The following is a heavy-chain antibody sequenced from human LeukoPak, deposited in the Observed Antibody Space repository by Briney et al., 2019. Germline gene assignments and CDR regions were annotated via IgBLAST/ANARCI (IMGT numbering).Heavy chain of an antibody. V-gene: IGHV4-59*12. J-gene: IGHJ4*02. CDR3: GTLGFSSFEFDY. D-gene: IGHD2-15*01. CDR1: GGSISSDY. CDR2: IYYRGNT. Sequence: PSETLSLTCTVSGGSISSDYWSWIRQPPGKKLEWIGCIYYRGNTDYNPSLKSRVTISVDTSKNQVSLLLSSVIAADTAVYYCGTLGFSSFEFDYWGQGTLVTVSS.